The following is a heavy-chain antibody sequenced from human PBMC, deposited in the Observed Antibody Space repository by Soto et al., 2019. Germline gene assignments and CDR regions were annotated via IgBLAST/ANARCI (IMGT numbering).Heavy chain of an antibody. CDR3: ARVAY. Sequence: GGPLRHPCKASEFTFIRLSMNWVRQVPGKGLEWVASISSGSSDTWYADSVKGRFIISRDNAQNSLFLQMNTLRPEDTAMYYCARVAYWGPGTQVTVSS. J-gene: IGHJ4*02. CDR2: ISSGSSDT. V-gene: IGHV3-21*01. CDR1: EFTFIRLS.